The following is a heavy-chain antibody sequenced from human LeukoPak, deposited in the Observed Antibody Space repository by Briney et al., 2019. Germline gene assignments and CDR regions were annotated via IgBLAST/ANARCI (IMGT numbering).Heavy chain of an antibody. CDR1: GYTFTSYD. CDR3: ARVWLRVRGVIDY. V-gene: IGHV1-8*01. CDR2: MNPNSGNT. J-gene: IGHJ4*02. Sequence: ASVKVSCKASGYTFTSYDINWVRQATGQGLEWMGWMNPNSGNTGYAQKFQGRVTMARNTSTSTAYMELSSLRSEDTAVYYCARVWLRVRGVIDYWGQGTLVTVSS. D-gene: IGHD3-10*01.